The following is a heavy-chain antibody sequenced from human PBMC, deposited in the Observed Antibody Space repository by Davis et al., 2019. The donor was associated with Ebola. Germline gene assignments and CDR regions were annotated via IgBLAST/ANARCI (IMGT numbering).Heavy chain of an antibody. V-gene: IGHV6-1*01. Sequence: HSQTLSLTRAISGDNVSSGGWNWIRQSPSRGLEWLGRTYYSSKWYNHYAVSVKSRLTIHPDTSKNQFSLQLNSVTPEDTALYYCARGWLRVGMDVWGEGTTVTVSP. CDR1: GDNVSSGG. J-gene: IGHJ6*04. D-gene: IGHD5-18*01. CDR2: TYYSSKWYN. CDR3: ARGWLRVGMDV.